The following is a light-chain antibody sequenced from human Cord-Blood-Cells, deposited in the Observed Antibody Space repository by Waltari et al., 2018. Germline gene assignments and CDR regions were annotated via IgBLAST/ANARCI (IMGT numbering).Light chain of an antibody. CDR3: QSYDSSLVL. CDR1: SGSMDSND. CDR2: EDN. V-gene: IGLV6-57*01. J-gene: IGLJ2*01. Sequence: NFMLTHPHSVSESPGTTVTISCPRSSGSMDSNDVHWYQQRPSSSPATVIYEDNQTPSGVPDRFSGSIDSSTNSASLTISALKTGHEAYYYCQSYDSSLVLFGGGTKLTVL.